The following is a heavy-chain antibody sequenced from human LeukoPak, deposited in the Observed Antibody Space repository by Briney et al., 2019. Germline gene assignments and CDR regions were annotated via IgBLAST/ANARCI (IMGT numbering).Heavy chain of an antibody. CDR1: GFTFSSYA. V-gene: IGHV3-30-3*01. Sequence: GGSLRLSCAASGFTFSSYAMHWVRQAPGKGLEWVAVISYDGSNKYYADSVKGRFTISRDNSKNSLYLQLNSLRAEDTAVYYCASPEGMSGYGPFDYWGQGTLVTVSS. D-gene: IGHD5-12*01. CDR3: ASPEGMSGYGPFDY. J-gene: IGHJ4*02. CDR2: ISYDGSNK.